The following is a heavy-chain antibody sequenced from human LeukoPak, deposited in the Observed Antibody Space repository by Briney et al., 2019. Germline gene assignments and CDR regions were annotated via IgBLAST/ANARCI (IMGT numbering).Heavy chain of an antibody. D-gene: IGHD4-23*01. Sequence: GGSLRLSCAASGFAFSTFAMHWVRQAPGKGLEWVGVISYNGSHKYITDSVKGRFTVSRDNSKNTLYLQMNSLRAEDTAVYYCARDQTVVTGEFDYWGQGTLVTVSS. V-gene: IGHV3-30*03. J-gene: IGHJ4*02. CDR2: ISYNGSHK. CDR1: GFAFSTFA. CDR3: ARDQTVVTGEFDY.